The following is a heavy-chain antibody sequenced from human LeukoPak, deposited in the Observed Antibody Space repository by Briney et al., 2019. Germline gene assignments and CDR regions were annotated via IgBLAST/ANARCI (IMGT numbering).Heavy chain of an antibody. CDR2: IKQDGSEK. J-gene: IGHJ4*02. D-gene: IGHD6-13*01. CDR1: GFTFSSYW. CDR3: ARGGGGIAAAFDY. Sequence: GGSLRLSCAASGFTFSSYWMSWVRQAPGKGLEWVANIKQDGSEKYYVDSVKGRFTISRDNAKNSLYLQMNSLRAEDTAVYYCARGGGGIAAAFDYWGQGTLVTVSS. V-gene: IGHV3-7*01.